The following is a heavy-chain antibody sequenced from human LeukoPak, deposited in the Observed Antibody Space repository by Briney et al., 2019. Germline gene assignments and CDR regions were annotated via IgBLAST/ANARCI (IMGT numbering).Heavy chain of an antibody. V-gene: IGHV3-21*01. CDR2: ISSSSSYI. Sequence: GGSLRLSCAASGFIFSSYSMNWVRQAPGKGLEWVSSISSSSSYIYYADSVKGRFTISRDNAKNSLYLQMNSLRAEDTAVYYCARSLAVAVPFDYWGQGTLVTVSS. D-gene: IGHD6-19*01. CDR3: ARSLAVAVPFDY. CDR1: GFIFSSYS. J-gene: IGHJ4*02.